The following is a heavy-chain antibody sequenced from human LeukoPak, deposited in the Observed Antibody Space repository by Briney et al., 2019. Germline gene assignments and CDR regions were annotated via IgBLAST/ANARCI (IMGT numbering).Heavy chain of an antibody. D-gene: IGHD2-2*01. V-gene: IGHV1-2*02. J-gene: IGHJ4*02. CDR2: INPNSGGT. CDR1: GYTFTGYY. Sequence: ASVKVSCKASGYTFTGYYMHWVRQAPGQGLEWMGWINPNSGGTNYAQKFQGRVTMTRDTSISTAYTELSRLRSDDTAVYYCARDYCSSTSCRLDYWGQGTLVTVSS. CDR3: ARDYCSSTSCRLDY.